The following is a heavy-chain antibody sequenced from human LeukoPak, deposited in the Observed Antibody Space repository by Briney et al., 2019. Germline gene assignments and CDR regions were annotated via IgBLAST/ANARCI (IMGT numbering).Heavy chain of an antibody. J-gene: IGHJ4*02. D-gene: IGHD3-10*01. CDR1: GDSISRSIYY. Sequence: TSETLSLTCTVSGDSISRSIYYWGWIRQPPGKGLEWIGSIYYSGSTFFNPSLESRATISVDTSKNQFSLRLTSATAADTAVYSCATVRFGHGVYWGQGTLVTVSS. CDR3: ATVRFGHGVY. CDR2: IYYSGST. V-gene: IGHV4-39*01.